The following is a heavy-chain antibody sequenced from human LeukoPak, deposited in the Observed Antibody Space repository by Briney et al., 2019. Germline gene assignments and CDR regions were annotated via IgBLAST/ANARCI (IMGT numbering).Heavy chain of an antibody. V-gene: IGHV3-23*01. Sequence: GGSLRLSCAASGFTFSSYGMSWVRQAPGKGLEWVSAISGSGGGTYYADSVKGRFTISRDNSKNTLYLQMNSLRAEDTAVYYCAKDITAMGDYWGQGTLVTVSS. J-gene: IGHJ4*02. CDR1: GFTFSSYG. D-gene: IGHD5-18*01. CDR2: ISGSGGGT. CDR3: AKDITAMGDY.